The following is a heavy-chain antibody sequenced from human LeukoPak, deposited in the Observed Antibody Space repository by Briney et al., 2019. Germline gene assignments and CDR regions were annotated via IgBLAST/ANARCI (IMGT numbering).Heavy chain of an antibody. CDR1: GFTFSTYW. Sequence: GGSLRLSCAASGFTFSTYWMQWGRQAPGKGLGWVSRINSDARSTSYADSVKGRLPISRHNAKNPLYLQMDSLRAEDTAVYYCARDYGPYYYGSGSYGVDHWGQGTLVTVSS. D-gene: IGHD3-10*01. J-gene: IGHJ5*02. V-gene: IGHV3-74*01. CDR3: ARDYGPYYYGSGSYGVDH. CDR2: INSDARST.